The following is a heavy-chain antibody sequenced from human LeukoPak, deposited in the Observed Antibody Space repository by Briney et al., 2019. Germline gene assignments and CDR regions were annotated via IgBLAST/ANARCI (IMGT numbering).Heavy chain of an antibody. D-gene: IGHD2-2*01. CDR1: GFTFSSYG. Sequence: GGSLRLSCAASGFTFSSYGMHWVRQAPGKGLEWVAVIWYDGSNKYYADSVKGRFTISRDNSKNTLYLQMNSLRAEDTAVYYCARAPAADIVVVPAAMADGSGMDVWGQGTTVTVSS. J-gene: IGHJ6*02. CDR2: IWYDGSNK. V-gene: IGHV3-33*01. CDR3: ARAPAADIVVVPAAMADGSGMDV.